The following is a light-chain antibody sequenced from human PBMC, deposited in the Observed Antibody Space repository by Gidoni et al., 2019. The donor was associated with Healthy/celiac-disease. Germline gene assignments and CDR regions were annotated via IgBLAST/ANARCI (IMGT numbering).Light chain of an antibody. CDR3: QQYYSYPT. J-gene: IGKJ4*01. CDR1: QGISSY. CDR2: AAS. V-gene: IGKV1-8*01. Sequence: AIRMTPSPSSFSASTGDRVTITCRASQGISSYLAWYQQKPGKAPKLLIYAASTLQSGVPSRFSGSGSGTDFTLTISCLQSEDCATYYCQQYYSYPTFGGGTKVEIK.